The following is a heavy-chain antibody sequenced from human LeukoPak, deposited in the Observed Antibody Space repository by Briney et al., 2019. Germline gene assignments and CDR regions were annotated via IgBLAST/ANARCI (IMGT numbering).Heavy chain of an antibody. CDR1: GFTFSSYG. Sequence: GGSLRLSCAASGFTFSSYGMHWVRQAPGKGLEWVAFIRYDGSNKYYADSVKGRFTISRDNSKNTLYLQMNSLRAEDTAVYYCAKDSSNRGARGVITYWGQGTLVTVSS. D-gene: IGHD3-10*01. CDR3: AKDSSNRGARGVITY. CDR2: IRYDGSNK. V-gene: IGHV3-30*02. J-gene: IGHJ4*02.